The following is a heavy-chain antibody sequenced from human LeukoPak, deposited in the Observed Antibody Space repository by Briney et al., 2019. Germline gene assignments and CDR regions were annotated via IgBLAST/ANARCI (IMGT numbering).Heavy chain of an antibody. CDR1: GGTFSSYA. V-gene: IGHV1-69*06. CDR2: INPIFGTA. J-gene: IGHJ4*02. CDR3: ACNQQLRENYFDY. Sequence: SVKVSCKASGGTFSSYAISWVRQAPGQGLEWMGGINPIFGTANYAQKFQGRVTITADKSTSTAYMELSSLRSEDTAVYYCACNQQLRENYFDYWGQGTLVTVSS. D-gene: IGHD2-2*01.